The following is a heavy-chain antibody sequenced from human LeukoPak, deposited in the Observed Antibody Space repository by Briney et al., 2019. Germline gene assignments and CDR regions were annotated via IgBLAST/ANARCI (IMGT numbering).Heavy chain of an antibody. J-gene: IGHJ4*02. CDR2: ISSTSSHI. CDR1: GFTFSSSS. Sequence: GGSLRLSCAASGFTFSSSSMNWVRQAPGKGLESVSSISSTSSHINYAESVKGRFTISRDNAKNSLYLQMNGLRAEDTAVYYCASGSGRDYWGQGTLVTVSS. V-gene: IGHV3-21*01. CDR3: ASGSGRDY. D-gene: IGHD2-15*01.